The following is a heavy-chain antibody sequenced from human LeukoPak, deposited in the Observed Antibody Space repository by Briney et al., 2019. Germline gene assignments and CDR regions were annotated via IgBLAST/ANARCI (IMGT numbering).Heavy chain of an antibody. V-gene: IGHV4-61*02. J-gene: IGHJ4*02. CDR2: IYPSGST. CDR3: ARADYSYVSY. D-gene: IGHD5-18*01. CDR1: GGSISSSSYY. Sequence: SETLSLTCTVSGGSISSSSYYWSWIRQPAGKGLEWIGRIYPSGSTNYNPSLESRVTMSVDTSKNQFSLKLSSVTAADTAVYYCARADYSYVSYWGQGTLVTVSS.